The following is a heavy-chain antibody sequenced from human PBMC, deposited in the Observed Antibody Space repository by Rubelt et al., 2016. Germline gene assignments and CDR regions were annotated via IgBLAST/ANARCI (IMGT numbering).Heavy chain of an antibody. V-gene: IGHV1-18*01. Sequence: QVQLVQSGAEVKKPGASVKVSCKASGYTFTSYGISWVRQAPGHGLEWMGWISAYNGNTNYAQKRQGRVTMTTDTSTSTAYMELRSLRSDDTAVYYCARVEYYYDSSGYSDYWGQGTLVTVSS. D-gene: IGHD3-22*01. J-gene: IGHJ4*02. CDR3: ARVEYYYDSSGYSDY. CDR2: ISAYNGNT. CDR1: GYTFTSYG.